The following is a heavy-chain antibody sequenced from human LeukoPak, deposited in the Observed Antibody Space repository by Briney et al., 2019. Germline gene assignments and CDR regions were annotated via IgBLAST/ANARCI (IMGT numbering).Heavy chain of an antibody. J-gene: IGHJ4*02. CDR1: GFTFSGYW. V-gene: IGHV3-7*01. Sequence: PGGSLRLSCAASGFTFSGYWMNWVRQAPGKGLEWVANIKQDRNEKYYVDSVKGRFTISRDNAKNSLYLQMNSLRAEDTAMYYCARDRGTDLADYWGQGTLVTVSS. CDR3: ARDRGTDLADY. CDR2: IKQDRNEK.